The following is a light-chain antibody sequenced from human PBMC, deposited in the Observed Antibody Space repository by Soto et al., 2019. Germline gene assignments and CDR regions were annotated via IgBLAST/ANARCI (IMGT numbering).Light chain of an antibody. CDR2: GNN. J-gene: IGLJ1*01. Sequence: QSVLTQPPSASWTPGQTITISCSGGSSNIGINTVNWYEHLPGTAPRLLIYGNNQRPSGVPDRFSGSKAGTSASLAISGLQSEDEGHYYCATWDDSLHVHVFGTGTNVTVL. CDR3: ATWDDSLHVHV. CDR1: SSNIGINT. V-gene: IGLV1-44*01.